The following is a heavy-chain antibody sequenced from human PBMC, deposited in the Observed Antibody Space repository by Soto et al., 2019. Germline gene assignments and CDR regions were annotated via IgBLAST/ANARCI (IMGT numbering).Heavy chain of an antibody. CDR1: GFSLSTSGMS. CDR3: ARIRRGYSYGYYLGIDY. D-gene: IGHD5-18*01. CDR2: IDWDDDK. V-gene: IGHV2-70*01. J-gene: IGHJ4*02. Sequence: SGPTLVNPTQTLTLTCTFSGFSLSTSGMSVSRIRQPPGKALERLALIDWDDDKYYSTSLKTRLTISKDTSKNQVVLTMTNMDPVDTATYYCARIRRGYSYGYYLGIDYWGQGTLVTVSS.